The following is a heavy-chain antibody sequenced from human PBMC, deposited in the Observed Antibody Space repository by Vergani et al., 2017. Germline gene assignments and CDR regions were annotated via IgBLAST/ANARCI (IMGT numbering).Heavy chain of an antibody. D-gene: IGHD3-22*01. CDR2: IIPILGIA. J-gene: IGHJ4*02. CDR1: GVTFSSYT. CDR3: ARDYYDSSGYYYSCY. V-gene: IGHV1-69*08. Sequence: QVQLVQSGAELKKPGSSVKVSCKASGVTFSSYTISWVRQAPGQGLEWMGRIIPILGIANYAQKFQGRVTITADKSTSTAYMELSSLRSEDTAVYYCARDYYDSSGYYYSCYWGQGTLVTVSS.